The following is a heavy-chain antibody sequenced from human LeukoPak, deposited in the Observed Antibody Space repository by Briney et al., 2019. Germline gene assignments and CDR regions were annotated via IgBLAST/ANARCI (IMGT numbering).Heavy chain of an antibody. J-gene: IGHJ3*02. D-gene: IGHD3-9*01. CDR3: ARGARLRYFDWLLFADAFDI. CDR1: GYTFTSYG. V-gene: IGHV1-18*01. CDR2: ISAYNGNT. Sequence: ASVNVSCKASGYTFTSYGISWVRQAPGQGLEWMGWISAYNGNTNYAQKLQGRVTMTTDTSTSTAYMELSSLRSEDTAVYYCARGARLRYFDWLLFADAFDIWGQGTMVTVSS.